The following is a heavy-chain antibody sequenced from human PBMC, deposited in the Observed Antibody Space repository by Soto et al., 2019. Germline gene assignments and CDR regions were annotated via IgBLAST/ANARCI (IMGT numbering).Heavy chain of an antibody. CDR2: IYYSGST. V-gene: IGHV4-59*07. CDR3: ARAPKSHEAFDI. CDR1: RPSICSDY. J-gene: IGHJ3*02. Sequence: SATLPLTCPISRPSICSDYRSWIRQPPGKGLEWIGYIYYSGSTNYNPSLKSRVTISVDTSKNQFSLKLSSVTAADTAVYYCARAPKSHEAFDIWGQGTMVT.